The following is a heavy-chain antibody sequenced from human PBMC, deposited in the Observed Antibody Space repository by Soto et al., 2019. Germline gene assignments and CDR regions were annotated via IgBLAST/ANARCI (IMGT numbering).Heavy chain of an antibody. Sequence: PGESLKISCHGSGYTFSSYWIGWVRQMPGKGLEWMGIIYPGDFDTRYSPSFQGQVTISADKSISTAYLQWSSLKASDTAMYYCARPRDSSSSYYFDSWGQGTLVTVSS. D-gene: IGHD6-13*01. V-gene: IGHV5-51*01. CDR2: IYPGDFDT. CDR3: ARPRDSSSSYYFDS. CDR1: GYTFSSYW. J-gene: IGHJ4*02.